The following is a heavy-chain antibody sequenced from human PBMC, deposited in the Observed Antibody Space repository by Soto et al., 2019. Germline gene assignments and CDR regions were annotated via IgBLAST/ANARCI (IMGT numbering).Heavy chain of an antibody. V-gene: IGHV3-30*18. D-gene: IGHD2-15*01. CDR3: AKDGAPRYCSRSSCHPAGAY. CDR1: GFTFSNYG. Sequence: QVQLVEAGGGVVQPGRSLRLSCAGSGFTFSNYGLHWVRQAPGKGLEGVAVISYDGSHKYYADSVTGRFTISRDNSNNMMSLQMDSLRAEDTAVYYCAKDGAPRYCSRSSCHPAGAYWGQGTLVTVSS. J-gene: IGHJ4*02. CDR2: ISYDGSHK.